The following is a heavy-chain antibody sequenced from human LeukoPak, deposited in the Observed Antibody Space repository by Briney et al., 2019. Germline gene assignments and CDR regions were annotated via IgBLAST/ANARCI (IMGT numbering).Heavy chain of an antibody. CDR2: IYTSEIT. CDR3: VREVLGGVLRLLHCFDP. CDR1: GDSISSCRYY. V-gene: IGHV4-61*02. D-gene: IGHD3-3*01. J-gene: IGHJ5*02. Sequence: SQTLSLTCTVSGDSISSCRYYCSWIRQPAGEGLQRLWRIYTSEITNCNTSVKSQVPISVDTSKNQFSLKLSSVTAADTAVYYCVREVLGGVLRLLHCFDPRRQGTLVTVST.